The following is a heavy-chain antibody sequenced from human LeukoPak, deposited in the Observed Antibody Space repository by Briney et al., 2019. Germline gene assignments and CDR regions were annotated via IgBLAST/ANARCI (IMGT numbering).Heavy chain of an antibody. D-gene: IGHD3-10*01. V-gene: IGHV3-7*01. CDR3: AREGAYGSGSYSDYFDY. J-gene: IGHJ4*02. CDR1: GFIFLSYW. Sequence: GGSLRLSRVASGFIFLSYWMSWVGPAPGKGVEWVANIKQGGSEKYYVDSVKGRFTVSRDDAKNSLYLQMNSLRAEDTAVYYCAREGAYGSGSYSDYFDYWGQGTLVTVSS. CDR2: IKQGGSEK.